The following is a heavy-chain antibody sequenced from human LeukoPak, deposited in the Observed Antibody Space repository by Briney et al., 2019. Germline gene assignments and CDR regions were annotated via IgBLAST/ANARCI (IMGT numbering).Heavy chain of an antibody. V-gene: IGHV3-23*01. J-gene: IGHJ6*02. D-gene: IGHD2-8*02. Sequence: GGSLRLSCAGSEFSISSNGMSWVRQAPGKGLEWVSAINESPPRTYYADSVKGRFTISTDDSKNTLYLQMNSLIAEDTAIYYCAKRQRLVKVYYGMDVWGQGTTVTVSS. CDR1: EFSISSNG. CDR3: AKRQRLVKVYYGMDV. CDR2: INESPPRT.